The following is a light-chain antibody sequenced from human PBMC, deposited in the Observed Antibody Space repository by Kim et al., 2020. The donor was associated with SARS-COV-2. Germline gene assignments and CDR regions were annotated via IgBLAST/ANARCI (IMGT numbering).Light chain of an antibody. Sequence: PGQSVTNSCTTTSRVVGGYKYASWYQPYPGKAPKLIIYEVTGRPSGVPDRFSGSKSGNTASLTISGLQAEDEADYHCCSYAGRKIVFGTGTKVTVL. V-gene: IGLV2-11*01. CDR3: CSYAGRKIV. CDR1: SRVVGGYKY. J-gene: IGLJ1*01. CDR2: EVT.